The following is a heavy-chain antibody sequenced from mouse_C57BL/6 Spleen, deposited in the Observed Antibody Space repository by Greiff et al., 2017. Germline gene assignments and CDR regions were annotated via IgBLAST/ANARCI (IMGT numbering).Heavy chain of an antibody. CDR1: GFNIKDYY. J-gene: IGHJ3*01. Sequence: EVQLQQSGAELVRPGASVKLSCTASGFNIKDYYMHWVKQRPEQGLEWIGRLDPEDGDTEYAPKFQGKATMTAATSSNTAYLQLSSLTSEDTAVYYCTNGAWFAYWGQGTLVTVSA. CDR2: LDPEDGDT. V-gene: IGHV14-1*01. CDR3: TNGAWFAY.